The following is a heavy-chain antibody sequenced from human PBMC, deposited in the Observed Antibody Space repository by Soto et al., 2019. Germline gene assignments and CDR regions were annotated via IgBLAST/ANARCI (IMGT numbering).Heavy chain of an antibody. CDR2: INHSGST. CDR1: GGSFSGYY. CDR3: ARAIGNRWLVMDWWFDP. D-gene: IGHD6-19*01. Sequence: SETLSLTCAVYGGSFSGYYWSWIRQPPGKGLEWIGEINHSGSTNYNPSLKSRVTISVDTSKNQFSLKLSSVTAADTAVYYCARAIGNRWLVMDWWFDPWGQGTLVTVSS. V-gene: IGHV4-34*01. J-gene: IGHJ5*02.